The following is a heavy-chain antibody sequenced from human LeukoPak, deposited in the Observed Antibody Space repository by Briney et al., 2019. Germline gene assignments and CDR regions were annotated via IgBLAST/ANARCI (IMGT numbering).Heavy chain of an antibody. J-gene: IGHJ4*02. D-gene: IGHD2-15*01. CDR2: INPSGGST. V-gene: IGHV1-46*01. CDR3: ARVGVYCTGDSCFDY. Sequence: ASVKVSCKASGYTFTSYHMHWVRQAPGQGLEWMGIINPSGGSTSYAQKVQGRVTMTTDTSTSTAYMELRSLRSDDTAVYYCARVGVYCTGDSCFDYWGQGTLVTVSS. CDR1: GYTFTSYH.